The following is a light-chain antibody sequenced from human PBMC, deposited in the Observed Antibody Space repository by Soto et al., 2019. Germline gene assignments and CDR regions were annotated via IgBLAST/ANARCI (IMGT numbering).Light chain of an antibody. V-gene: IGLV1-40*01. CDR2: GNT. Sequence: QSVLTQPPSVSGAPGQRVTISCTGSSSNIGAGYDVHWYQQLPGRAPKLLIYGNTNRPSGVPDRFSGSKSGTSASLAITGLQAEDEADYYCSSYTSSSTLWVFGGGTKLTVL. J-gene: IGLJ3*02. CDR3: SSYTSSSTLWV. CDR1: SSNIGAGYD.